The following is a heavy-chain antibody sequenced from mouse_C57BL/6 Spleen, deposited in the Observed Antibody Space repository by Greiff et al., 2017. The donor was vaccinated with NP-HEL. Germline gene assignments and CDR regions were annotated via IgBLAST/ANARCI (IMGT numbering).Heavy chain of an antibody. Sequence: EVQLVESGGDLVKPGGSLKLSCAASGFTFSSYGMSWVRQTPDKRLEWVATISSGGSYTYYPDSVKGRFTTSRDNAKNTLYLQMSSLKSEDTAMYYCARGDSSGYWYFDVWGTGTTVTVSS. V-gene: IGHV5-6*01. CDR2: ISSGGSYT. J-gene: IGHJ1*03. CDR3: ARGDSSGYWYFDV. CDR1: GFTFSSYG. D-gene: IGHD3-2*02.